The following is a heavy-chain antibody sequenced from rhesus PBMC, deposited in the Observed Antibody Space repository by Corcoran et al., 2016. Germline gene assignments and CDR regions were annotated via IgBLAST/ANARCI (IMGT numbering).Heavy chain of an antibody. Sequence: QLQLQESGPGLVKPSETLSPTCAVSGYSISSGYGWSWIRQPPGKGLEWIGYISYSGSTSYNPSLKSRVTMSRDTSKNQFSLKLSSVTAADTAVYYCARDWERQPFDYWGQGVLVTVSS. CDR1: GYSISSGYG. J-gene: IGHJ4*01. CDR3: ARDWERQPFDY. CDR2: ISYSGST. D-gene: IGHD6-25*01. V-gene: IGHV4-122*02.